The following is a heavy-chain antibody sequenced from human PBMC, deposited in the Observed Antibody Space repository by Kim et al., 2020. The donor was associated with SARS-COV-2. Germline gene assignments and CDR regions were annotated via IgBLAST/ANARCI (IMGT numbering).Heavy chain of an antibody. D-gene: IGHD3-22*01. Sequence: SGPTLVNPTPTLTLTCTFSGFSLSTSGMCVSWIRQPPGKALEWLALIDWDDDKYYSTSLKTRLTISKDTSKNQVVLTMTNMDPVDTATYYCARISSYDSSDTVSYYFDYWGQGTLVTVSS. CDR3: ARISSYDSSDTVSYYFDY. J-gene: IGHJ4*02. V-gene: IGHV2-70*01. CDR2: IDWDDDK. CDR1: GFSLSTSGMC.